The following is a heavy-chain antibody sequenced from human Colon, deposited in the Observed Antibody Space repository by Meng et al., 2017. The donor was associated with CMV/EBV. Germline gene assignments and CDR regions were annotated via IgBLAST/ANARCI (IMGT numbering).Heavy chain of an antibody. V-gene: IGHV3-49*04. CDR2: IRSKVYGGVE. D-gene: IGHD6-19*01. CDR3: ARVPLGSGWWGGGDYLYGMDV. J-gene: IGHJ6*02. CDR1: GFTFGDFP. Sequence: GESLKISCSASGFTFGDFPISWVRQAPGKGLEWVGFIRSKVYGGVEEYAASVKGTFIISRDDSKRLAYLQMNSLKTGDTAVYYCARVPLGSGWWGGGDYLYGMDVWGQGTTVTVSS.